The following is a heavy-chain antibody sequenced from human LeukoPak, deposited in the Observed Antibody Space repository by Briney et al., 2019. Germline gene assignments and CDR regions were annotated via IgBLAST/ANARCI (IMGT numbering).Heavy chain of an antibody. Sequence: SETLSLTCAVYGGSFSGYYWSWIRQPPGKGLEWIGEINHSGSTNYNPSLKSRVTISVDTSKNQFSLKLSSVTAADTAVYYCAGDYDILTGYYNYGGQGTLVTVSS. D-gene: IGHD3-9*01. CDR3: AGDYDILTGYYNY. CDR2: INHSGST. J-gene: IGHJ4*02. CDR1: GGSFSGYY. V-gene: IGHV4-34*01.